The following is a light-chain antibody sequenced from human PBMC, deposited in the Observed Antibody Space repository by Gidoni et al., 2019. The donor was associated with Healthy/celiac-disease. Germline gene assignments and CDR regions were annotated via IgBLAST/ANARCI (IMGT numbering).Light chain of an antibody. CDR2: EVS. J-gene: IGLJ2*01. V-gene: IGLV2-8*01. Sequence: QSALTQPPSASGSPGQSVTISCTRTSSDVGGYNYVSWYQHHPGKAPKLMIYEVSKRPPGVPDRFSGSKSGNTASLTVSGLQAEDEADYYCSSYAGSNNFVVFGGGTKLTVL. CDR3: SSYAGSNNFVV. CDR1: SSDVGGYNY.